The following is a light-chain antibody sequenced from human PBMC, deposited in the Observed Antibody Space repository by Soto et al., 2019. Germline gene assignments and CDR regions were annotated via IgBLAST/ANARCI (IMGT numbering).Light chain of an antibody. CDR2: GAS. V-gene: IGKV3-20*01. J-gene: IGKJ4*01. CDR3: QQYGSSPLT. Sequence: EIVLTQSPDTLSLSPGERATLSCWASQSVNSGYLAWYQQRPGQATRLLIYGASSRATGIPDRFSGSGSGTDFALTISRLEPEDFAVYYCQQYGSSPLTFGGGTKVEIK. CDR1: QSVNSGY.